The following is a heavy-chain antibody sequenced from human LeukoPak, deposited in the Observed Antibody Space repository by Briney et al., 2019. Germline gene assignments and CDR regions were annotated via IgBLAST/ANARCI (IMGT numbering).Heavy chain of an antibody. Sequence: GASLEISMKGSGSSFTSYWIGWVRQLPGKGLEWMGIIYHGDSDTSDRPFFQGQVTSSADKSIGTAYLQWSNLKASDTAMYYCARSDIVVVPAAIWDWFDPWGQGTLVTVSS. D-gene: IGHD2-2*02. CDR2: IYHGDSDT. V-gene: IGHV5-51*01. CDR1: GSSFTSYW. J-gene: IGHJ5*02. CDR3: ARSDIVVVPAAIWDWFDP.